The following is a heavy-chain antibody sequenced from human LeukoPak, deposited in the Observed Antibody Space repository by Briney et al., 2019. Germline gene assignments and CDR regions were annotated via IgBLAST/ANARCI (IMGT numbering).Heavy chain of an antibody. CDR3: STANKGYFS. CDR1: GFSFSGAW. V-gene: IGHV3-15*01. D-gene: IGHD1-26*01. Sequence: GGSLRLSCAASGFSFSGAWMSWVRQAPGKGLEWIARVKGKTDGETTEYAAPVRGRFTISRDDSKNTLYLQMNSLKIEDTAVYHCSTANKGYFSWGQGTLVTVSS. CDR2: VKGKTDGETT. J-gene: IGHJ5*02.